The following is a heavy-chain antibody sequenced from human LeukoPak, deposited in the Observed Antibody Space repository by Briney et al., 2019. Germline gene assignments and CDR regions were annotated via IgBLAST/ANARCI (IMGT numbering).Heavy chain of an antibody. CDR1: GGSVSSGGYY. CDR3: ASALYYFYMDV. J-gene: IGHJ6*03. CDR2: IYYSGST. Sequence: SETLSLTCTVFGGSVSSGGYYWSWVRQHPGKGLEWIGYIYYSGSTYYNPSLKSRVTISLDTSKNHFSLTLSSVTAADTAVYYCASALYYFYMDVWGKGTTVTVSS. V-gene: IGHV4-31*03.